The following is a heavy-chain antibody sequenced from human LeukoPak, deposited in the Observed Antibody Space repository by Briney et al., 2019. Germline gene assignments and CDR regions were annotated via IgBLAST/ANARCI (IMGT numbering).Heavy chain of an antibody. V-gene: IGHV3-33*08. CDR1: GFTFSSYG. D-gene: IGHD2-21*01. CDR2: IWYDGSNK. J-gene: IGHJ4*02. CDR3: ARVLVWSGVPSSDY. Sequence: GGSLRLSCAASGFTFSSYGMHWVRQAPGKGLEWVAVIWYDGSNKYYADSVKGRFTISRDNSKNTLYLQMNSLRAEDTAVYYCARVLVWSGVPSSDYWGQGTLVTVSS.